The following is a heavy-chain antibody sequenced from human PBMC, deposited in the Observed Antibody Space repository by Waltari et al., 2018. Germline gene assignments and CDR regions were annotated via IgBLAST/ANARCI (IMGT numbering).Heavy chain of an antibody. J-gene: IGHJ3*02. CDR3: ARGRGAGRGAFDI. V-gene: IGHV3-48*01. Sequence: EVQLVESGGGLVQPGGSLRLSCASSGLTFSRYRWNWVRQAPGKGLEWGSYITSITSTIYYLDSVKGRFTISRDNANNSLYLQMNSLRVEDTAVYYCARGRGAGRGAFDIWGQGTMVTVSS. CDR2: ITSITSTI. CDR1: GLTFSRYR. D-gene: IGHD1-26*01.